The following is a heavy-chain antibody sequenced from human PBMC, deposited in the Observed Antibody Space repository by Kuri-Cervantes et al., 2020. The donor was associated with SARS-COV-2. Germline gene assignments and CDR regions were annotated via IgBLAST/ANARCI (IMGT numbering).Heavy chain of an antibody. CDR2: INPNSGGT. J-gene: IGHJ5*02. CDR1: GYTFTGYY. Sequence: ASVKVSCKASGYTFTGYYMHWVRQAPGQGLEWMGWINPNSGGTNYAQKFQGRVTMTRDTSTSTAYMELRSLRSDDTAVYYCARAYQYLGWWFDPWGQGTLVTVSS. V-gene: IGHV1-2*02. CDR3: ARAYQYLGWWFDP. D-gene: IGHD3-9*01.